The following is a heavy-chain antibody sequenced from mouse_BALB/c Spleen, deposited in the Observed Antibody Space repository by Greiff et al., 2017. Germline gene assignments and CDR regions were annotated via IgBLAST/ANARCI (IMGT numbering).Heavy chain of an antibody. D-gene: IGHD1-2*01. CDR1: GYAFTNYL. V-gene: IGHV1-54*01. J-gene: IGHJ4*01. Sequence: QVQLQQSGAELVRPGTSVKVSCKASGYAFTNYLIEWVKQRPGQGLEWIGVINPGSGGTNYNEKFKGKATLTADKSSSTAYMQLSSLTSDDSAVYFCARLGLLRLGDYAMDYWGQGTSVTVSS. CDR3: ARLGLLRLGDYAMDY. CDR2: INPGSGGT.